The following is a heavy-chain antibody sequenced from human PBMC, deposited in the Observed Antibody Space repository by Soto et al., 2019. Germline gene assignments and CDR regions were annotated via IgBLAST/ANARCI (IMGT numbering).Heavy chain of an antibody. CDR3: AREAAASYYYYYGMDV. D-gene: IGHD6-25*01. CDR2: TYYRSKWYN. V-gene: IGHV6-1*01. CDR1: GESVSSNSAA. Sequence: QTLSLTCAISGESVSSNSAAWNWIRQSPSRGLEWLGRTYYRSKWYNDYAVSVKSRITINPDTSKNQFSLQLNSVTPEDTAVYYCAREAAASYYYYYGMDVWGQGTTVTVSS. J-gene: IGHJ6*02.